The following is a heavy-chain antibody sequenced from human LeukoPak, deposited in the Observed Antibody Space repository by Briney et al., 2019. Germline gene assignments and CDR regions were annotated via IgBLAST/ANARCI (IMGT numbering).Heavy chain of an antibody. CDR2: ISWDGGST. CDR3: ARDHGYSSGWTDY. CDR1: GFNFRDYT. J-gene: IGHJ4*02. D-gene: IGHD6-19*01. Sequence: PGGSLRLSCAASGFNFRDYTMHWVRQVPGKGLEWVAVISWDGGSTYYADSVKGRFTISRDNAKNSLYLQMNSLRAEDTALYYCARDHGYSSGWTDYWGQGTLVTVSS. V-gene: IGHV3-43*01.